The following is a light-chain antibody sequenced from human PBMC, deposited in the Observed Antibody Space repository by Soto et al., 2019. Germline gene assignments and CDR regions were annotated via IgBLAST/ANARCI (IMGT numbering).Light chain of an antibody. J-gene: IGLJ1*01. CDR1: SSDIGGYNY. V-gene: IGLV2-14*01. CDR3: SSFSVVSPL. CDR2: DVS. Sequence: QSALTQPASMSGSPGQSVTISCAGTSSDIGGYNYVSWYQHHPGTAPKLIIYDVSSRPSGVSHRFSASKSGNTASLTISGLQAEDEADYYCSSFSVVSPLFGTGTKVTVL.